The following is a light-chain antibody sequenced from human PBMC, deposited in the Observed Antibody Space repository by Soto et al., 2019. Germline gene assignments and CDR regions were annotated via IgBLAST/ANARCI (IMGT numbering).Light chain of an antibody. CDR3: QQYGSSPGT. V-gene: IGKV3-20*01. CDR2: DAS. CDR1: QSVANNY. J-gene: IGKJ1*01. Sequence: ESVLTQSPGAPSLSPGERATISYRASQSVANNYLAWYQQEPGQAPRFLMYDASSRATGIPDRFSGSGSGTDFTLTISRLEPEDFAVYYCQQYGSSPGTFGQGTKV.